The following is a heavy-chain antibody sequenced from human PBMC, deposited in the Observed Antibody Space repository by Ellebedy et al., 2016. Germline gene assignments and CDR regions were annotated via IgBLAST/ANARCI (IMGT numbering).Heavy chain of an antibody. D-gene: IGHD2-2*01. J-gene: IGHJ6*02. CDR3: ARVCSSTSCYSLRYGMDV. CDR2: MNPNSGNT. Sequence: ASVKVSXXASGYTFTSYDINWVRQATGQGLEWMGWMNPNSGNTGYAQKFQGRVTMTRNTSISTAYMELSSLRSEDTAVYYCARVCSSTSCYSLRYGMDVWGQGTTVTVSS. V-gene: IGHV1-8*01. CDR1: GYTFTSYD.